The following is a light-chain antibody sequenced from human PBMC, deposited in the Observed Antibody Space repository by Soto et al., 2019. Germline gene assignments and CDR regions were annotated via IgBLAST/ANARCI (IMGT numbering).Light chain of an antibody. CDR2: GAS. J-gene: IGKJ5*01. CDR3: QQRSNWPPSIT. CDR1: QSVSNN. Sequence: EILMTQSPATLSVSPGDRATLSCRASQSVSNNLAWYQQRPGQAPRLLIYGASTRATGIPARFSGSGSGTEFTLTITRVEPADFAVYYCQQRSNWPPSITFGQGTRLEV. V-gene: IGKV3-15*01.